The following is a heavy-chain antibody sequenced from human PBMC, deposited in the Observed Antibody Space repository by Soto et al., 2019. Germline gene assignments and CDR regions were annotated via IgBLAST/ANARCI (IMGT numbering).Heavy chain of an antibody. Sequence: PGGSLRLSCAASGFTFSSYGMHWVRQAPGKGLEWVAVISYDGSNKYYADSVKGRFTISRDNAKNSLYLQMNSLRAEDTAVYYYARERAALNYFDYWGQGTLVTVSS. CDR3: ARERAALNYFDY. D-gene: IGHD2-15*01. J-gene: IGHJ4*02. CDR2: ISYDGSNK. CDR1: GFTFSSYG. V-gene: IGHV3-30*03.